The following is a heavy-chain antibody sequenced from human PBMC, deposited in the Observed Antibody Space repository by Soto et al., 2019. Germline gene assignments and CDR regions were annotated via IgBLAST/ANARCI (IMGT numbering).Heavy chain of an antibody. D-gene: IGHD1-20*01. CDR2: ISWNSGSI. CDR3: AKASLTGTEASELGY. Sequence: EVQLVESGGGLVQPGRSLRLSCAASGFTFDDYAMHWVRQAPGKGLEWVSGISWNSGSIGYADSVKGRFTISRDNAKNSLYLQMNSLRAEDTALYYCAKASLTGTEASELGYWGQGTLVTVSS. J-gene: IGHJ4*02. CDR1: GFTFDDYA. V-gene: IGHV3-9*01.